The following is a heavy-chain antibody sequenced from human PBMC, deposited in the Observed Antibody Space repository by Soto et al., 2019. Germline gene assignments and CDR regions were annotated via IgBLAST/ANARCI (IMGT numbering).Heavy chain of an antibody. CDR2: ISYDGSNK. CDR1: GFTFSSYG. V-gene: IGHV3-30*18. D-gene: IGHD6-13*01. Sequence: GGSLRLSCAASGFTFSSYGMHWVRQAPGKGLEWVAVISYDGSNKYYADSVKGRFTISRDNSKNTLYPQMNSLRAEDTAVYYCAKDSKGIFFDYWGQGTLVTVSS. J-gene: IGHJ4*02. CDR3: AKDSKGIFFDY.